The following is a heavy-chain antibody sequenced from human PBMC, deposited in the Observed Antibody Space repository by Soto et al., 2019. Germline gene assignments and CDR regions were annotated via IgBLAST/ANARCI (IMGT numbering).Heavy chain of an antibody. Sequence: SLRLSCTASGFTFGDYAMSWVRQAPGKGLEWVGFIRSKAYGGTTEYAASVKGRFTISRDDSKSIAYLQMNSLKTEDTAVYYCTRTYCSSTSCYRDYYYYGMDVWGQGTTVTVSS. CDR2: IRSKAYGGTT. D-gene: IGHD2-2*01. V-gene: IGHV3-49*04. CDR3: TRTYCSSTSCYRDYYYYGMDV. CDR1: GFTFGDYA. J-gene: IGHJ6*02.